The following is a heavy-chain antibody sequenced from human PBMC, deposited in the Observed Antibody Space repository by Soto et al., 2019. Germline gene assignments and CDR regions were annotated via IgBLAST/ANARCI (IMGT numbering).Heavy chain of an antibody. Sequence: GGSLRLSCAASGFTFSSYGMHWVRQAPGKGLEWVAVIWYDGSNKYYADSVKGRFTTSRDNSKNTLYLQMNSLRAEDTAVYYCARGLMGELTIYYYYYMDVWGKGTTVTVSS. CDR1: GFTFSSYG. CDR3: ARGLMGELTIYYYYYMDV. J-gene: IGHJ6*03. D-gene: IGHD3-16*01. V-gene: IGHV3-33*01. CDR2: IWYDGSNK.